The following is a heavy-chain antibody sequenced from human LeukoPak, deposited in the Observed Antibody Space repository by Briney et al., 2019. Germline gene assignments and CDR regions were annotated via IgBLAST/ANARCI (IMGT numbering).Heavy chain of an antibody. CDR1: GGSISSSSYY. D-gene: IGHD3-10*01. CDR3: ATWFGELQFDY. V-gene: IGHV4-39*01. Sequence: KPSETLSLTCTVSGGSISSSSYYWGWIRQPPGKGLEWIGSIYYSGSTYYNPSLKSRVTISVDTSKNQFSLKLSSVTAADTAVYYCATWFGELQFDYWGQGTLVTVSP. J-gene: IGHJ4*02. CDR2: IYYSGST.